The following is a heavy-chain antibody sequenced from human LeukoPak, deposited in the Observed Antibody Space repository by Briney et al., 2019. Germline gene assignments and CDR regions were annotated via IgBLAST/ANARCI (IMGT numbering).Heavy chain of an antibody. V-gene: IGHV3-53*01. D-gene: IGHD1-26*01. J-gene: IGHJ4*02. CDR2: TYSGGDT. CDR1: GFTVSSNF. CDR3: ARDIGGIFDS. Sequence: GGSLRLSCAASGFTVSSNFMSWVRQAAGKGLEWVSVTYSGGDTYYADSVKGRFTISRDNSKNTLYLQMNSLRAEDTAVYYCARDIGGIFDSWGQGTLVTVSS.